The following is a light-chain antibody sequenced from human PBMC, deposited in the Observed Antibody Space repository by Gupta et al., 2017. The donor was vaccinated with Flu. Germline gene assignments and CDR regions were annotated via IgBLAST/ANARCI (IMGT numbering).Light chain of an antibody. CDR3: QQYNNWPPWT. Sequence: VLTQSPATLSVSPGERATLSCRASQSVSSNLAWYQQKPGQAPRLLIYGASTRATGIPARFRGSGSGTEFTLTISSLQSEDFAVYYCQQYNNWPPWTFGQGTKVEIK. J-gene: IGKJ1*01. CDR2: GAS. V-gene: IGKV3-15*01. CDR1: QSVSSN.